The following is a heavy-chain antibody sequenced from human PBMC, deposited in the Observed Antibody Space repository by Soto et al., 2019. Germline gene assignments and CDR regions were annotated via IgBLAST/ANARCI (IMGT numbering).Heavy chain of an antibody. J-gene: IGHJ3*02. CDR3: ASLPVGYCSGGSCSAVGAFDI. D-gene: IGHD2-15*01. Sequence: ASVKVSCKASGYTFTSYDINWVRQATGQGLEWMGWMNPNSGNTGYAQKFQGRVTMTRDTSMSTAYMELRSLRSDDTAVYYCASLPVGYCSGGSCSAVGAFDIWGQGTMVTVSS. V-gene: IGHV1-8*01. CDR2: MNPNSGNT. CDR1: GYTFTSYD.